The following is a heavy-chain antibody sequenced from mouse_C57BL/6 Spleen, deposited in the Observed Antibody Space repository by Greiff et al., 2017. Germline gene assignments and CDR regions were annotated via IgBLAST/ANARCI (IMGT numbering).Heavy chain of an antibody. CDR3: ARQTVEDPMDD. J-gene: IGHJ4*01. D-gene: IGHD1-1*01. CDR1: GYTFTSYG. Sequence: VQLQQSGAELAGPGASVTLSCKASGYTFTSYGISWVKQRTGQGLEWIGEIYPRRGNTYYNERFNGKATLTADKSASTAYMELRSLTSADTAVHFCARQTVEDPMDDWGQGTSVTVSS. V-gene: IGHV1-81*01. CDR2: IYPRRGNT.